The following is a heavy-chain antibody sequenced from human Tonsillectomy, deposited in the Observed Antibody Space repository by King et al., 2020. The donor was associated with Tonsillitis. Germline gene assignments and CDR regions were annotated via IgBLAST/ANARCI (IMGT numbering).Heavy chain of an antibody. D-gene: IGHD6-13*01. CDR1: GGSISSYY. Sequence: VQLQESGPGLVKPSETLSLTCTVSGGSISSYYWSWIRQPPGKGLEWIGYIYYSGSTNYNPSLKSRVTTSVDTSKNQFSLKLSSVTAADTAVYYCARERVEAGPGNFDIWGQGTMVTVSS. CDR3: ARERVEAGPGNFDI. J-gene: IGHJ3*02. CDR2: IYYSGST. V-gene: IGHV4-59*01.